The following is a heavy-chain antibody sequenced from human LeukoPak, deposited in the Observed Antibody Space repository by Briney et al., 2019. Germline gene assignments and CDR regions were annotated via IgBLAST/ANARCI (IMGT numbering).Heavy chain of an antibody. V-gene: IGHV3-48*01. Sequence: GGSLRLSCAASGFTFSSYSMNWVRQAPGKGLEWVSYISSSSSTIYYADSVKGRFTISRDNSKNTLYLQMNSLRAEDTAVYYCARDGVTIFGVVIITRGAFDIWGQGTMVTVSS. CDR3: ARDGVTIFGVVIITRGAFDI. CDR1: GFTFSSYS. D-gene: IGHD3-3*01. J-gene: IGHJ3*02. CDR2: ISSSSSTI.